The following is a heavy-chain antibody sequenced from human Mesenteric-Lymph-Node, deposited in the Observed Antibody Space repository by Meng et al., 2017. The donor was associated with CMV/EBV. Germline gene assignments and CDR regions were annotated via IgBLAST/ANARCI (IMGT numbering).Heavy chain of an antibody. V-gene: IGHV5-51*01. Sequence: GESLKISCKGSGYNFISYWIGWVRQMPGKGLEWMGIIYPGDSDASYSPSFQGQVTISADQSIDTAYLQWSSLKASDTAVYYCARHEYLERPAEYWGQGTLVTVSS. CDR3: ARHEYLERPAEY. D-gene: IGHD2/OR15-2a*01. J-gene: IGHJ4*02. CDR1: GYNFISYW. CDR2: IYPGDSDA.